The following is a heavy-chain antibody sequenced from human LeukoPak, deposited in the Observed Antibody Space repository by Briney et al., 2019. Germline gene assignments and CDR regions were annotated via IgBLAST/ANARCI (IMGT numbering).Heavy chain of an antibody. CDR2: ISGSGGST. Sequence: GGSLRLSCAASGFTFSNYAMSWVRQAPGKGLEWVSGISGSGGSTYYADSVKGRFTISRDNSKNTLYLQMNSLRAEDTAVYYCAKGTTPRLNWFDPWGQGTLVTVSS. V-gene: IGHV3-23*01. D-gene: IGHD1-7*01. J-gene: IGHJ5*02. CDR1: GFTFSNYA. CDR3: AKGTTPRLNWFDP.